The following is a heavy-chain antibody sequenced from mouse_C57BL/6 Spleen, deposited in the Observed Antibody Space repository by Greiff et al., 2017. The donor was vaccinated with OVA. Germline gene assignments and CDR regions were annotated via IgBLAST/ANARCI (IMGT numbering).Heavy chain of an antibody. Sequence: VQLQQSGPELVKPGASVKISCKASGYAFSSSWMNWVKQRPGKGLEWIGRIYPGDGDTNYNGKFKGKATLTADKSSSTAYMQLSSLTSEDSAVYFCARARTGYESYYFDYWGQGTTLTVAS. V-gene: IGHV1-82*01. CDR3: ARARTGYESYYFDY. CDR1: GYAFSSSW. J-gene: IGHJ2*01. CDR2: IYPGDGDT. D-gene: IGHD3-1*01.